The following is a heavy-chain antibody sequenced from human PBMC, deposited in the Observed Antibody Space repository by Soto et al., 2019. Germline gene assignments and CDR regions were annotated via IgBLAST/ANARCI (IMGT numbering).Heavy chain of an antibody. Sequence: PGESLKISCKGSGYSFTSYWIGWVRQMPWKGLEWMGIIYPGDSDTRYSPSFQGQVTISADKSISTAYLQWSSLKASDTAMYYCARHVTGYYYDSSGYYPNLDYWGQGTLVTVSS. CDR3: ARHVTGYYYDSSGYYPNLDY. V-gene: IGHV5-51*01. J-gene: IGHJ4*02. D-gene: IGHD3-22*01. CDR2: IYPGDSDT. CDR1: GYSFTSYW.